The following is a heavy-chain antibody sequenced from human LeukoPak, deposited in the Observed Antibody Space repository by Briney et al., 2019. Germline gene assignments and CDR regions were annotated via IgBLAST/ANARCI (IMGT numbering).Heavy chain of an antibody. Sequence: HPGGSLRLSCAASGFTFDDYAMHWVRQAPGKGLEWVSGISWNSGSIGYADSVKGRFTISRDNVKNSLYLQMNSLRAEDMALYYCAKGSCTNGVCYLHYWGQGTLVTVSS. CDR2: ISWNSGSI. CDR1: GFTFDDYA. J-gene: IGHJ4*02. CDR3: AKGSCTNGVCYLHY. V-gene: IGHV3-9*03. D-gene: IGHD2-8*01.